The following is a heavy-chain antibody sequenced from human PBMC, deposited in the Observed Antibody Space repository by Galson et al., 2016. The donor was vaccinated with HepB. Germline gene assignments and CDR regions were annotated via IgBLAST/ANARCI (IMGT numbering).Heavy chain of an antibody. CDR1: GYSFTNYW. CDR3: ARFSGSGWGSFDY. CDR2: IHPDDSDT. V-gene: IGHV5-51*01. D-gene: IGHD6-19*01. Sequence: QSGAEVKKPGGSLTISCKGSGYSFTNYWIGWVRQMPGKGLEWMGMIHPDDSDTKYSPSFQGQVTMSADKSISTAYLQWSSLKASDTAMYYCARFSGSGWGSFDYWGQGTLVTVSS. J-gene: IGHJ4*02.